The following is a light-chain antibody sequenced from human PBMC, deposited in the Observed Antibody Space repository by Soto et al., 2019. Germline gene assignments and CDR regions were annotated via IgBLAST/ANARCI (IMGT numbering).Light chain of an antibody. CDR3: QQYSNWPWT. Sequence: EIVMTQSPATLSVSPGEKATLSCRASQSVTSYLAWYQQTPGQAPRLLIQGASARATDVPARFSGSGSGTEFTLTISSLQSEDFAVYYCQQYSNWPWTFGQATKVAI. CDR2: GAS. V-gene: IGKV3-15*01. CDR1: QSVTSY. J-gene: IGKJ1*01.